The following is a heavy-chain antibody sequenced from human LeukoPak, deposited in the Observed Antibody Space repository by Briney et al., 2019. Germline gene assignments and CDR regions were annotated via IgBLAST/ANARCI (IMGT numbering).Heavy chain of an antibody. V-gene: IGHV1-2*02. CDR1: GFTFTDHY. J-gene: IGHJ4*02. Sequence: ASVTVSCTSSGFTFTDHYIHWVRQGPGQGLGWMGYIGPHSTFTSSPQEFQGRVTMTRDASMSTAYMELTRLTSDDTAVYYCVREGEGPLSKDFDYWGQGTLVTVSS. D-gene: IGHD2/OR15-2a*01. CDR2: IGPHSTFT. CDR3: VREGEGPLSKDFDY.